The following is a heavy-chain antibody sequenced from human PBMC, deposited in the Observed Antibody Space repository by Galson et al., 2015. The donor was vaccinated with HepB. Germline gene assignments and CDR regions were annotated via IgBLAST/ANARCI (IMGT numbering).Heavy chain of an antibody. V-gene: IGHV3-30*18. CDR2: ISYAGSDN. Sequence: SLRLSCAASGFTFGRYGMHWVRQAPGKGLEWVGPISYAGSDNVYRDSVKGRFTISRDNSKNTLYLQMNSLRAEDSAVYYCAKDSAYAGYASDASYFDYWGQGTLVTVSS. J-gene: IGHJ4*02. D-gene: IGHD5-12*01. CDR3: AKDSAYAGYASDASYFDY. CDR1: GFTFGRYG.